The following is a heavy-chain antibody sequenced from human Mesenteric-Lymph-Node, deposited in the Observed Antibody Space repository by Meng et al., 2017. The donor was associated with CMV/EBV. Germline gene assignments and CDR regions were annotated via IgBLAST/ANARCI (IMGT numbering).Heavy chain of an antibody. J-gene: IGHJ4*02. V-gene: IGHV3-33*01. CDR3: ARGEEGGGPTCYYTDF. CDR2: IPDDGSQK. CDR1: G. Sequence: GVHWVRQDPGKGLEWVAIIPDDGSQKNHAESVKGRFGISRDNSKNALYLKVHSLRDEDTAVDHCARGEEGGGPTCYYTDFWGRGTLVTVSS. D-gene: IGHD2-21*02.